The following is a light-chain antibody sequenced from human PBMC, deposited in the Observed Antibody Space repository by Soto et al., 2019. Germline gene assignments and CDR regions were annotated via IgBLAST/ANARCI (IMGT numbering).Light chain of an antibody. V-gene: IGLV2-14*01. Sequence: QSALTQPASVSGSPGQSITISCTGTGSDIGNYNWVSWYQQHPGKAPKLLIYEVTSRPSGVSNRFSGCKSGHAASLTISGLQAEDEAHYYCSSYAAYSTLWVFGGGSKLTVL. CDR1: GSDIGNYNW. CDR2: EVT. J-gene: IGLJ3*02. CDR3: SSYAAYSTLWV.